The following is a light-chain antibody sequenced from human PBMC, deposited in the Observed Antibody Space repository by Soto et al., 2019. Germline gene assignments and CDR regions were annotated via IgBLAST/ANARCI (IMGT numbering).Light chain of an antibody. Sequence: QPVLTQPPSVSGAPGQRVTISCTGSSSNIGAGYDVHWYQQLPGTAPKLLIYGNSNRPSGVPDRFSGSKSGTSASLAITGLQADDEADYYCQSYDSSLGGLVVLGGGTKLTVL. CDR1: SSNIGAGYD. V-gene: IGLV1-40*01. CDR3: QSYDSSLGGLVV. CDR2: GNS. J-gene: IGLJ2*01.